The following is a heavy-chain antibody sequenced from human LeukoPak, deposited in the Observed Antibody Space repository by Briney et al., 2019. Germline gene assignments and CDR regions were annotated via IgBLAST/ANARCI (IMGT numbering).Heavy chain of an antibody. CDR1: GYTFTSYG. Sequence: APVKVSCKASGYTFTSYGISWVRQAPGQGLEWMGWISAYNGNTNYAQKLQGRVTMTTDTSTSTAYVELRSLRSDDTAVYYCARASWYVGGYVGDYWGQGTLVTVSS. D-gene: IGHD6-13*01. J-gene: IGHJ4*02. CDR3: ARASWYVGGYVGDY. V-gene: IGHV1-18*01. CDR2: ISAYNGNT.